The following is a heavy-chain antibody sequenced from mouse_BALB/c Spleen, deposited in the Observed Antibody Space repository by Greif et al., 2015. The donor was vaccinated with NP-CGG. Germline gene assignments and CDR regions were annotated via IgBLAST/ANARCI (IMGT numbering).Heavy chain of an antibody. CDR2: IRLKSNNYAT. V-gene: IGHV6-6*02. D-gene: IGHD1-1*01. CDR3: TSVVRDFDY. J-gene: IGHJ2*01. CDR1: GFTFGNYW. Sequence: EVKVEESGGGLVQPGGSMELSCVASGFTFGNYWMNWVRQSPEKGLEWVAEIRLKSNNYATHYAESVKGRFTISRDDSKSSVYLQMNNLRAEDTGIYYCTSVVRDFDYWGQGTTLTVSS.